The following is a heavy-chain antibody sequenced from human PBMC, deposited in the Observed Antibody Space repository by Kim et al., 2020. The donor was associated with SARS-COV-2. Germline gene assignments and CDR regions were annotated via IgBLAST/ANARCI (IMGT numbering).Heavy chain of an antibody. D-gene: IGHD1-26*01. CDR3: ARGKSGSRTFDQ. V-gene: IGHV3-74*01. Sequence: NYADSVKGRFTISRDNAKNTVYLQMTSLRAEDTAVYSCARGKSGSRTFDQWGQGTLVTVSS. J-gene: IGHJ4*02.